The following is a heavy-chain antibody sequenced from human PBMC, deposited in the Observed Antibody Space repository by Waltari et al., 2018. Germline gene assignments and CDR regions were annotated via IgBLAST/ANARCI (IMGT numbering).Heavy chain of an antibody. V-gene: IGHV4-4*02. CDR1: GGSISSSNW. Sequence: QVQLQESGPGLVKPSGTLSLTCAVSGGSISSSNWWSWVRQPPGKGLEWIGEIYHSGRTNYNPSLKSRVTMTVDKSKNQFSLKLSSVTAADTAVYYCARVVGSSWPKRHFQHWGQGTLVTVSS. D-gene: IGHD6-13*01. CDR3: ARVVGSSWPKRHFQH. J-gene: IGHJ1*01. CDR2: IYHSGRT.